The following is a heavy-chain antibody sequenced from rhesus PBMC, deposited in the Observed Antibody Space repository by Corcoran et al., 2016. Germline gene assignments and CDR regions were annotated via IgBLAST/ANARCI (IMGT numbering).Heavy chain of an antibody. V-gene: IGHV3-8*01. CDR1: GFTFSSYY. J-gene: IGHJ6*01. CDR2: INTSGGST. Sequence: EVQLVESGGGLVQPGGSLRLSWTGSGFTFSSYYMDWVRPAPGRGLVWVSAINTSGGSTCYTASVKVRFTLSKENAKNTLYLQMDSLRAEDTTVYYCAKDMKQWVQFWGLDSWGQGVVVTVSS. D-gene: IGHD5-24*01. CDR3: AKDMKQWVQFWGLDS.